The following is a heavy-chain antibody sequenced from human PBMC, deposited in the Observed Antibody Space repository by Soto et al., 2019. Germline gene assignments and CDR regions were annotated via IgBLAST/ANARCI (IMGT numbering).Heavy chain of an antibody. D-gene: IGHD2-15*01. Sequence: ELQLVESGGGLVQPGGSLRLSCAASGFTFSSYWMSWVRQAPGKGPEWVANIKQDGSEEYYVDSVKGRFTISRDNAKNSLYLQMTSLGVEDTAVYYCARRIAASATGGAFDYWGQGTLVTVSS. J-gene: IGHJ4*02. CDR2: IKQDGSEE. CDR3: ARRIAASATGGAFDY. V-gene: IGHV3-7*01. CDR1: GFTFSSYW.